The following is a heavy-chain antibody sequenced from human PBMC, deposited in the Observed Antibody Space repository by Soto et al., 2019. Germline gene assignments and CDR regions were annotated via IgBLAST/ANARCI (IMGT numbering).Heavy chain of an antibody. V-gene: IGHV4-39*01. CDR3: ARSLTFWSGYYFDY. D-gene: IGHD3-3*01. CDR2: IYYSGST. CDR1: GGPISSSSYY. Sequence: SETLSLTCTVSGGPISSSSYYWGWIRQPPGKGLEWIGSIYYSGSTYYNPSLKSRVTISVDTSKNQFSLKLSSVTAADTAVYYCARSLTFWSGYYFDYWGQGTLVTVSS. J-gene: IGHJ4*02.